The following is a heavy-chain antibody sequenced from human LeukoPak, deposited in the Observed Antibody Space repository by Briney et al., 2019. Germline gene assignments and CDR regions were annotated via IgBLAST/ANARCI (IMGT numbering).Heavy chain of an antibody. J-gene: IGHJ4*02. CDR3: ARAAYDNSGYLTL. Sequence: GGSLRLSCAASGFTFSSCWMIWVRQAPGKGLEWVANIKEDGSEKYSVDSVKGRFIISRDNAKNTLYLQMNSLRAEDTAVYYCARAAYDNSGYLTLWGQGTLVTVSS. D-gene: IGHD3-22*01. CDR1: GFTFSSCW. V-gene: IGHV3-7*01. CDR2: IKEDGSEK.